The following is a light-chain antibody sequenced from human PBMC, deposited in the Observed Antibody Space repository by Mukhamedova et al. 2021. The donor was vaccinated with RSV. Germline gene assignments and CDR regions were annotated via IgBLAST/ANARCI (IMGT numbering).Light chain of an antibody. CDR2: EVN. J-gene: IGLJ2*01. CDR3: SSDTSSNTVV. Sequence: SDVGNYNYVSWYQQYPGEAPKLMIYEVNNRPSGVSNRFSGSKSGNTASLTISGLQAEDEADYYCSSDTSSNTVVFGGGTKLTVL. V-gene: IGLV2-14*01. CDR1: SDVGNYNY.